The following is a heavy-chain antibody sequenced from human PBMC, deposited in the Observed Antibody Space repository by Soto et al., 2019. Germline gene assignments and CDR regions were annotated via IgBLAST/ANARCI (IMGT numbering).Heavy chain of an antibody. D-gene: IGHD3-3*01. CDR2: ISYDGSNK. CDR3: ARDTLSYDFWSGYSFDY. CDR1: GFTFSSYA. J-gene: IGHJ4*02. Sequence: GGSLRLSCAASGFTFSSYAMHWVRQAPGKGLEWVAVISYDGSNKYYADSVKGRFTISRDNSKNTLYLQMNSLRAEDTAVYYCARDTLSYDFWSGYSFDYWGQGTLVTVSS. V-gene: IGHV3-30-3*01.